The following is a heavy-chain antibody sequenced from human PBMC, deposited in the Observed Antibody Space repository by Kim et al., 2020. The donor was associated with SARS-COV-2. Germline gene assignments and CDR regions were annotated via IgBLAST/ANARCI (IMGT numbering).Heavy chain of an antibody. CDR2: ISGSGGST. Sequence: GGSLRLSCAASGFTFSSYAMSWVRQAPGKGLEWVSAISGSGGSTYYADSVKGRFTISRDNSKNTLYLQMNSLRAEDTAVYYCAKLTKGNMDIVVVVAAYPDYWGQGTLVTVSS. J-gene: IGHJ4*02. CDR3: AKLTKGNMDIVVVVAAYPDY. CDR1: GFTFSSYA. V-gene: IGHV3-23*01. D-gene: IGHD2-15*01.